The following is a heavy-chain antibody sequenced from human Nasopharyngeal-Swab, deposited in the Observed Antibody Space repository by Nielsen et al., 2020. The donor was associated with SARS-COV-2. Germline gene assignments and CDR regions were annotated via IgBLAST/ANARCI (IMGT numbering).Heavy chain of an antibody. CDR3: ASGYDFWTGYGY. D-gene: IGHD3-3*01. CDR2: ISSSSSYI. V-gene: IGHV3-21*01. J-gene: IGHJ4*02. Sequence: GGSLRLSCAASGFTFSSYSMNWVRQAPGKGLEWVSSISSSSSYIYYADSVEGRFTISRDNAKNSLYLQMNSLRAEDTAVYYCASGYDFWTGYGYWGQGTLVTVSS. CDR1: GFTFSSYS.